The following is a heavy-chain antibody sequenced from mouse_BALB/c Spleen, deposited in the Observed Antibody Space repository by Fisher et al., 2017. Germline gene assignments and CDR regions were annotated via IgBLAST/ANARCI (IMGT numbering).Heavy chain of an antibody. J-gene: IGHJ4*01. Sequence: GKATLTADKSSNTAYLQLSSLTSEDSAVYYCARGRSLYYAMDYWGQGTSVTVSS. CDR3: ARGRSLYYAMDY. V-gene: IGHV1-54*02.